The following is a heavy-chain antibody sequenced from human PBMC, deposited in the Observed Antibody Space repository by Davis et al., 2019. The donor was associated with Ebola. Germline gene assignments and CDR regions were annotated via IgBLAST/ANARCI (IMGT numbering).Heavy chain of an antibody. J-gene: IGHJ4*02. CDR1: GGSISSYY. V-gene: IGHV4-59*08. CDR3: ARVVRGGSLDY. CDR2: IHYSGST. D-gene: IGHD1-26*01. Sequence: SETLSLTCTVSGGSISSYYWNWIRQHPGKGLEWIGYIHYSGSTYYNPSLKSRVTISVDTSKNQFSLKLSSVTAADTAVFYCARVVRGGSLDYWGQGTLVTVSS.